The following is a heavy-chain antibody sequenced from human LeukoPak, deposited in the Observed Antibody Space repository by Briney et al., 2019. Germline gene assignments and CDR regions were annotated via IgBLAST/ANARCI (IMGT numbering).Heavy chain of an antibody. V-gene: IGHV3-30*02. CDR2: IRNDETEI. Sequence: GGSLRLSCAASGFTFSSYGMHWVRQAPGRGLEWVSFIRNDETEIHYADFAKGRFTISRDKSKNSLYLQMNSLRPDDTALCYCARDGGRYRFDYWGQGTMVTVSS. CDR3: ARDGGRYRFDY. J-gene: IGHJ4*02. CDR1: GFTFSSYG. D-gene: IGHD3-16*02.